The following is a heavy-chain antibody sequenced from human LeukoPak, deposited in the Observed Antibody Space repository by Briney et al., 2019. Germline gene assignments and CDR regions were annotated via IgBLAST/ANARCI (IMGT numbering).Heavy chain of an antibody. V-gene: IGHV5-51*01. Sequence: GESLKISCKGSGYSFTSYWIGWVRQMPGKGLEWMGIIYPGDSDTRYSPSFQGQVTISADKSISTAYLQWSSLKASDTAMYYCAIPVPSGSYYSHAFDIWGQGTMVTVSS. CDR1: GYSFTSYW. CDR3: AIPVPSGSYYSHAFDI. D-gene: IGHD1-26*01. CDR2: IYPGDSDT. J-gene: IGHJ3*02.